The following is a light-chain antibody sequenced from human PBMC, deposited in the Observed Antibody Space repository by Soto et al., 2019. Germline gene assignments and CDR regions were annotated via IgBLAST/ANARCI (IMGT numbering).Light chain of an antibody. V-gene: IGKV3-20*01. J-gene: IGKJ5*01. CDR2: GAS. Sequence: IVMTQSPATLSVSPGEGVTLSCRASQTVPSRIAWYQQKPGQAPSLLIYGASTRATGVPDRFSGSGSGTDFTLTISRLEPEDFAVYYCQHFGSSPPITFGQGTRLEIK. CDR1: QTVPSR. CDR3: QHFGSSPPIT.